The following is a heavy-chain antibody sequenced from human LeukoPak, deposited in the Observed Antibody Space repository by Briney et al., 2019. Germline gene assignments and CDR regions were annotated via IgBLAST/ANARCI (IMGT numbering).Heavy chain of an antibody. Sequence: SETLSLTCNVSGCTISSYYRSWIRQPPGKGLEWIGYIYYSGSTYYNPSLKRRVTISVDTSKNRSALKLSSVTAADTAVYYCARVVPEHGFWSGYSSYYFDDWGQGTLVTVSS. CDR1: GCTISSYY. CDR2: IYYSGST. V-gene: IGHV4-59*12. CDR3: ARVVPEHGFWSGYSSYYFDD. J-gene: IGHJ4*02. D-gene: IGHD3-3*01.